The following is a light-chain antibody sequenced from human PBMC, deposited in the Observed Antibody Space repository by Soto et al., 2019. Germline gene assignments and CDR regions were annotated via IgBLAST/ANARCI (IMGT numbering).Light chain of an antibody. J-gene: IGLJ1*01. CDR2: DVT. V-gene: IGLV2-14*01. CDR1: ISDVGGYNY. CDR3: SSYTSSSTLEV. Sequence: QSALTQPASVSGSPGQSITISCTGTISDVGGYNYVSWYQQHPGKAPKLIIYDVTNRPSGVSNRFSGSKSGNTASLTISGLQAEDEADYYCSSYTSSSTLEVFGTGTKLTVL.